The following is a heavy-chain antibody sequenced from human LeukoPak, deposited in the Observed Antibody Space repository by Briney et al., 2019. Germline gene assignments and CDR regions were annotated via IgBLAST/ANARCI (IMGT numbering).Heavy chain of an antibody. CDR3: AREEDYYDSSGYSWVVTSI. CDR1: GGSISSYY. D-gene: IGHD3-22*01. J-gene: IGHJ3*02. Sequence: SETLSLTCTVSGGSISSYYWSWIRQPPGKGLEWIGYIYYSGSTNYNPSLKSRVTISVDTSKNQFSLKLSSVTAADTAVYYCAREEDYYDSSGYSWVVTSIWGQGTMVTVSS. CDR2: IYYSGST. V-gene: IGHV4-59*01.